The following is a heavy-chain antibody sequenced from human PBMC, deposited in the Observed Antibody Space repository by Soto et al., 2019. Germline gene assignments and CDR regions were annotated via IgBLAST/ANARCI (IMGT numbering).Heavy chain of an antibody. CDR3: ARGAGGPQPPPPDY. D-gene: IGHD2-2*01. V-gene: IGHV3-33*01. CDR1: GFTFSSYG. Sequence: GGSLRLSCAASGFTFSSYGMHWVRQAPGKGLEWVAVIWYDGSNKYYADSVKGRFTISRDNSKNTLYLQMNSLRAEDTAVYYCARGAGGPQPPPPDYWGQGTLVTVSS. CDR2: IWYDGSNK. J-gene: IGHJ4*02.